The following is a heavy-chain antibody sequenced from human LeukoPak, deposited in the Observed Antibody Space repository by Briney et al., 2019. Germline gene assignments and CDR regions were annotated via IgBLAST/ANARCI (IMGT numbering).Heavy chain of an antibody. CDR2: ISTSSTYI. D-gene: IGHD4-11*01. V-gene: IGHV3-21*06. J-gene: IGHJ4*02. Sequence: GGSLRLSCAASGFTFSSYSMNWVRQAPGKGREWVSSISTSSTYIYYADSVKGRFTISRDKAKSSLYLQMNSLRAEDTAVYYCARDLTTVTTAVFADWGQGTLVTVYS. CDR3: ARDLTTVTTAVFAD. CDR1: GFTFSSYS.